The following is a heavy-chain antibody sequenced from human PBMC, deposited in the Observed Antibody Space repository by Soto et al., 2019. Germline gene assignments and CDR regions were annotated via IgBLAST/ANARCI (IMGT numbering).Heavy chain of an antibody. Sequence: GRYLRLSCAASGFTLSDYGVHWVRQAPGKGLEWVAIISYDGNTKYYADSVKGRFTISRDNSKKTLYLQMNRLRAEDTAVYYYAKDTSGRYVGFDYRVRGTLVTVSS. CDR3: AKDTSGRYVGFDY. V-gene: IGHV3-30*18. CDR2: ISYDGNTK. D-gene: IGHD6-19*01. CDR1: GFTLSDYG. J-gene: IGHJ4*02.